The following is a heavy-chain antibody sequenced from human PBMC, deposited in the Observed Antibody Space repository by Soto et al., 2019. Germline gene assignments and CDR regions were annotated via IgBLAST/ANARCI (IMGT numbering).Heavy chain of an antibody. V-gene: IGHV3-30-3*01. Sequence: QVQLVESGGGVVQPGRSLRLSCAASGFTFRNYAMHWVRQAPGKGLECVAVISYDGGNKFYRDYVKGRFTISRDNPKNTLYLQINSLRYEDTAVYYCARGDREDIAVVIGVRPGEYGVDVW. D-gene: IGHD2-15*01. CDR1: GFTFRNYA. CDR3: ARGDREDIAVVIGVRPGEYGVDV. CDR2: ISYDGGNK. J-gene: IGHJ6*01.